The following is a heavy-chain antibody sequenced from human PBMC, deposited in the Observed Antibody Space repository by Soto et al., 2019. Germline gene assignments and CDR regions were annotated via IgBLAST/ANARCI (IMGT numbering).Heavy chain of an antibody. CDR2: ISGDGSST. V-gene: IGHV3-74*02. CDR1: GFTFRSYW. J-gene: IGHJ3*01. D-gene: IGHD1-7*01. CDR3: ARSLPGTYGAFDL. Sequence: EVHLVESGGGLVQPGGSLRLSCEASGFTFRSYWMHWVRQSPGKGLVWVSRISGDGSSTNYADSVKGRFTISRDNAKNTVYLQIDSLRAEDTAVYYCARSLPGTYGAFDLWGQGTMVTVSS.